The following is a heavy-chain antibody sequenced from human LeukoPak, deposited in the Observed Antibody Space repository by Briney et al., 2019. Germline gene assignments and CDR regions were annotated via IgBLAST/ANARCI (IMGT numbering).Heavy chain of an antibody. D-gene: IGHD3-10*01. Sequence: GGSLRLSCAASGFTFTSSAMSWVRQAPGKGLQWVSGISGSGGRTYYADSVKARFTISRDNSKNTLYLQMNSLSAEDTAVYYCAKDRAGRGGGAYFDYWGQGTLVTVSS. J-gene: IGHJ4*02. CDR1: GFTFTSSA. CDR3: AKDRAGRGGGAYFDY. CDR2: ISGSGGRT. V-gene: IGHV3-23*01.